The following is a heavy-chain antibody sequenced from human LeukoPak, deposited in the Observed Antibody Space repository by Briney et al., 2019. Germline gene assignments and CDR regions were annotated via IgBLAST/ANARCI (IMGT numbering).Heavy chain of an antibody. J-gene: IGHJ6*03. CDR1: GYSISSGYY. V-gene: IGHV4-38-2*02. CDR3: ARESIHIAAAATRYYYYMDV. D-gene: IGHD6-13*01. Sequence: SETLSLTCTVSGYSISSGYYWGWIRQPPGKGLEWIGYTYYSGSTNYNPSLKSRVTISVDTSKNQFSLKLSSVTAADTAVYYCARESIHIAAAATRYYYYMDVWGKGTTVTISS. CDR2: TYYSGST.